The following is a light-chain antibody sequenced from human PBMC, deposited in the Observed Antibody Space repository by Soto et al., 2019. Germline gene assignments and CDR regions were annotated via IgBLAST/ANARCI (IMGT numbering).Light chain of an antibody. CDR1: QSVSSN. CDR2: GAS. J-gene: IGKJ3*01. V-gene: IGKV3-15*01. Sequence: EIVMTQSPATLSVSPGERATLSCRASQSVSSNLAWYQQKPGQAPRLLIYGASTRATGIPARFSGSGSVTDFTLTISSLQSADFAVYYCQQYNNWPFTFGPGTKVDIK. CDR3: QQYNNWPFT.